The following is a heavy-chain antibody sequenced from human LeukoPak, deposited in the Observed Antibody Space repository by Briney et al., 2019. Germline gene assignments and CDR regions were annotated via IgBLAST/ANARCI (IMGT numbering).Heavy chain of an antibody. D-gene: IGHD2-2*01. CDR2: ITGSGGRT. CDR3: AKDAVMGPYIVVVPAAIPLYYFDY. Sequence: GGSLRLSCAASGFTFSSYAMNWVRQAPGKGLEWVSAITGSGGRTYYADSVKGRFTISRDNSKNTLYLQMNSLRAEDTAVYYCAKDAVMGPYIVVVPAAIPLYYFDYWGQGTLVTVSS. CDR1: GFTFSSYA. J-gene: IGHJ4*02. V-gene: IGHV3-23*01.